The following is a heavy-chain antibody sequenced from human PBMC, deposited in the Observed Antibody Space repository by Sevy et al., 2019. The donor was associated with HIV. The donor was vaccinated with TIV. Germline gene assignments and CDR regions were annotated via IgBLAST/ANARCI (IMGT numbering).Heavy chain of an antibody. CDR2: ISYDGSNK. CDR3: AKVEGIGVVDYYYYYGMDV. Sequence: GGSLRLSCAASGFTFSSYAMHWVRQAPGKGLEWVAVISYDGSNKYYADSVKGRFTISRDNSKNTLYLQMDSLRAEDTAVYYCAKVEGIGVVDYYYYYGMDVWGQGTTVTVSS. D-gene: IGHD3-3*01. CDR1: GFTFSSYA. J-gene: IGHJ6*02. V-gene: IGHV3-30*04.